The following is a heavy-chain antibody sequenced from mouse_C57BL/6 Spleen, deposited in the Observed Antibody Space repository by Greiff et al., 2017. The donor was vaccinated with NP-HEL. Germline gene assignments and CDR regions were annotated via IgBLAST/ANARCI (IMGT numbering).Heavy chain of an antibody. CDR1: GYTFTDYE. CDR2: IDPETGGT. CDR3: TRVPRNRAMDY. Sequence: VQRVESGAELVRPGASVTLSCKASGYTFTDYEMHWVKQTPVHGLEWIGAIDPETGGTAYNQKFKGKAILTADKSSSTAYMELRSLTSEDSAVYYCTRVPRNRAMDYWGSRNLSHRLL. D-gene: IGHD2-10*02. V-gene: IGHV1-15*01. J-gene: IGHJ4*01.